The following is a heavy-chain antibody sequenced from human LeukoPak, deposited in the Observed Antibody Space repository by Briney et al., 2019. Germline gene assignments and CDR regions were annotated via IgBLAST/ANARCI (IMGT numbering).Heavy chain of an antibody. V-gene: IGHV3-23*01. CDR3: ATLIVGATSRVRYFQH. CDR2: ISGSGGST. Sequence: PRGSLRLSCAASGFTFSSSAMSWVRQAPGKGLEWVSAISGSGGSTYYADSVKGRFTISRDNSKNTLYLQMNSLRAEDTAVYYCATLIVGATSRVRYFQHWGQGTLVTVSS. D-gene: IGHD1-26*01. CDR1: GFTFSSSA. J-gene: IGHJ1*01.